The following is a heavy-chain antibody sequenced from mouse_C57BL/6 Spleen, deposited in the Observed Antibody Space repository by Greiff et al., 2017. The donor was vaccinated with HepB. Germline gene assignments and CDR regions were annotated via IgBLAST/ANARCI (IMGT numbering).Heavy chain of an antibody. CDR1: GYTFTSYL. Sequence: QVQLQQPGAELVRPGTSVKLSCKASGYTFTSYLMHWVKQRPGQGLEWIGVIDPSDSYTNYNQKFKGKATLTVDTSSSTAYMQLSSLTSEDSAVYYCARGGSTVVERENYFDYWGQGTTLTVSS. CDR2: IDPSDSYT. J-gene: IGHJ2*01. CDR3: ARGGSTVVERENYFDY. D-gene: IGHD1-1*01. V-gene: IGHV1-59*01.